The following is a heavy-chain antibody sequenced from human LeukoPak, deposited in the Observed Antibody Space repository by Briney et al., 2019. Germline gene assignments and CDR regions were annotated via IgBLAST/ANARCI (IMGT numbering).Heavy chain of an antibody. CDR3: ARGGDSSGWYGLNWFDP. CDR1: GGSFSGYY. CDR2: INHSGST. Sequence: SETLSLTCAVYGGSFSGYYWSWIRQPPGKGLEWIGEINHSGSTNYNPSLKSRVIISVDTSKNQFSLKLSSVTAADTAVYYCARGGDSSGWYGLNWFDPWGQGTLVTVSS. J-gene: IGHJ5*02. V-gene: IGHV4-34*01. D-gene: IGHD6-19*01.